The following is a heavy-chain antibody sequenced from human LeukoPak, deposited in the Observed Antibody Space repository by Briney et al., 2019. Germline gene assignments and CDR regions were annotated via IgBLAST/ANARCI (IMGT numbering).Heavy chain of an antibody. D-gene: IGHD6-13*01. CDR3: PKEDYSCSWYALDY. V-gene: IGHV3-43*02. CDR2: ISGDGGSI. J-gene: IGHJ4*02. CDR1: GFTFRSYG. Sequence: GGSLRLSCARSGFTFRSYGIYCVRQGPGKGLEWVSLISGDGGSIYYADSVKGRFTISRDNSKNSLYLQMNSLRTEDTALYYCPKEDYSCSWYALDYWGQGTLVTVSS.